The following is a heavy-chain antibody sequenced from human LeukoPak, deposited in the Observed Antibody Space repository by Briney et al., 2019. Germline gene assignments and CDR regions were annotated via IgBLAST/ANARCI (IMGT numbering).Heavy chain of an antibody. V-gene: IGHV1-2*02. J-gene: IGHJ4*02. CDR1: GGTFSSYA. CDR3: ARGSSSSMVRGVIRGY. CDR2: INPNSGGT. Sequence: ASVKVSCKASGGTFSSYAISWVRQAPGQGGEGMGWINPNSGGTDYAQKLQGRGTITRETSISTAYMELSRLRSDDTAVYYCARGSSSSMVRGVIRGYWGQGTLVTVSS. D-gene: IGHD3-10*01.